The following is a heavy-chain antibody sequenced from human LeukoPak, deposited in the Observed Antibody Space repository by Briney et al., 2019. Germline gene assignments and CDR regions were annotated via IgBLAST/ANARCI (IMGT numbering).Heavy chain of an antibody. CDR2: IYYSRST. V-gene: IGHV4-39*01. D-gene: IGHD4-17*01. J-gene: IGHJ4*02. Sequence: SETLSLTCTISGGSISSSSYYWGWIRQPPGKGLEWIGSIYYSRSTYYNPSLKSRVTISVDTSKNQFSLKLSSVTAADTAVYYCARVPTVTFFDYWGQGTLVTVSS. CDR1: GGSISSSSYY. CDR3: ARVPTVTFFDY.